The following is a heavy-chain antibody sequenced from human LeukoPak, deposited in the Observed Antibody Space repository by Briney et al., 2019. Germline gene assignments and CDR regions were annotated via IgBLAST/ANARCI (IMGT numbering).Heavy chain of an antibody. Sequence: SETLSLTCAVSGDSISSRNWWNWVRQSPGKGLDWVGEISHGGITKYNPSLKNRVTISKDNSRNEFSLKLNSVTAADTAVYYCARDGSMDVWGQGTTVTVSS. CDR1: GDSISSRNW. V-gene: IGHV4-4*02. CDR2: ISHGGIT. CDR3: ARDGSMDV. J-gene: IGHJ6*02.